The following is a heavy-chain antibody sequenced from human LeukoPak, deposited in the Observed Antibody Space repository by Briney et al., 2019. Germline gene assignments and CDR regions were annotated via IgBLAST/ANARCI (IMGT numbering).Heavy chain of an antibody. V-gene: IGHV1-2*02. D-gene: IGHD3-9*01. CDR3: ARSPPILTGENFDY. CDR2: INPNSGGT. Sequence: ASVEVSCKASGYSFTAYYMHWVRQAPGQGLEWMGWINPNSGGTNYAQKFQGRVTMTRDTSITTAYMEMSRLRSDDTALYYCARSPPILTGENFDYWGQGTLVTVSS. J-gene: IGHJ4*02. CDR1: GYSFTAYY.